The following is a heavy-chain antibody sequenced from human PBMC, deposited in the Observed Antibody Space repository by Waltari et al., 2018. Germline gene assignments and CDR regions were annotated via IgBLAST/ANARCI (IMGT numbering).Heavy chain of an antibody. V-gene: IGHV3-23*01. CDR1: GFTFSNYA. D-gene: IGHD3-10*01. CDR3: EVNSSSFGNY. Sequence: EVKLLQSGGDLVQPGGSLRLSCAASGFTFSNYAMDWFRQAPGEGLEWVSSISGSGDRLDSADSVKGRFTTSRDNSKNIMYLQMNSLRVEDTALYYCEVNSSSFGNYWGQGALVTVSS. J-gene: IGHJ4*02. CDR2: ISGSGDRL.